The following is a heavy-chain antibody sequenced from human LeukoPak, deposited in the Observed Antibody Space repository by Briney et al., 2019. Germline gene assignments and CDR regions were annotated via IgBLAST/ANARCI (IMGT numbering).Heavy chain of an antibody. J-gene: IGHJ6*03. CDR1: GGSFSGYY. D-gene: IGHD2-15*01. CDR2: INHSGST. V-gene: IGHV4-34*01. Sequence: SETLSLTCAVYGGSFSGYYWSWIRQPPGKGLEWIVEINHSGSTNYNPSLKSRVTISVDTSKNQFSLKLSSVTAADTAVYYCARSVEGYCSGGSCYSYYYYMDVWGKGTTVTVSS. CDR3: ARSVEGYCSGGSCYSYYYYMDV.